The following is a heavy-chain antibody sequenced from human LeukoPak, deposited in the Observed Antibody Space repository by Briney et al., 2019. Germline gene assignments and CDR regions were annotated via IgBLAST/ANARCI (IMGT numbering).Heavy chain of an antibody. V-gene: IGHV3-11*01. Sequence: PGGSLRLSCAASGFTFSDYYMSWIRQAPGKGLECVTYISSSGSTIYYADSVKGRFTISRDNAKNSLYLQMNSLRAEDTAVYYCATVGLRWTFDYWGQGTLVTVSS. CDR2: ISSSGSTI. J-gene: IGHJ4*02. CDR1: GFTFSDYY. D-gene: IGHD4-23*01. CDR3: ATVGLRWTFDY.